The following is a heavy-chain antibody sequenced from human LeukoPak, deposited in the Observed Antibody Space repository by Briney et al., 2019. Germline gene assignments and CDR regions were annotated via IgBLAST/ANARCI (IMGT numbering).Heavy chain of an antibody. D-gene: IGHD6-6*01. CDR3: ARAPRTGYSSSGTDY. J-gene: IGHJ4*02. CDR1: GFTFSSYT. Sequence: GGSLRLSCAASGFTFSSYTMNWVRQPPGKGLEWVSNIGTSSTTIYYADSVKGRFTISRDNAKNSLYLQMNSLRAEDTAVYYCARAPRTGYSSSGTDYWGQGTLVTVSS. CDR2: IGTSSTTI. V-gene: IGHV3-48*04.